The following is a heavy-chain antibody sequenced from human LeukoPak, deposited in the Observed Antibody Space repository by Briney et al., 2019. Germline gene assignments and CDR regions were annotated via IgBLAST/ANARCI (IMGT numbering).Heavy chain of an antibody. CDR3: ARDAAAYSRWLSG. D-gene: IGHD2-2*01. Sequence: SVKVSCKASGGTFSSYAISWVRQAPGQGLEWMGRIIPIFGTANYAQKFQGRVTITADKSTSTAYMELSSLRSEDTAVYYCARDAAAYSRWLSGWGQGTLVTVSS. CDR1: GGTFSSYA. J-gene: IGHJ4*02. V-gene: IGHV1-69*06. CDR2: IIPIFGTA.